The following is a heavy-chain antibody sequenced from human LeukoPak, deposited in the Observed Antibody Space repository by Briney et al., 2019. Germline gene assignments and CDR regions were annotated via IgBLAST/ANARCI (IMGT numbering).Heavy chain of an antibody. CDR1: GGSIRSYY. Sequence: SETLSLTCTVSGGSIRSYYWSWIRQPPGKGLEWIGYIYTSGSTNYNPSLKSRVTISVDTSKNQFSLKLSSVTAADTAVYYCAITSQQQLTNPSDRYFDYWGQGTLVTVSS. V-gene: IGHV4-4*09. CDR2: IYTSGST. J-gene: IGHJ4*02. D-gene: IGHD6-13*01. CDR3: AITSQQQLTNPSDRYFDY.